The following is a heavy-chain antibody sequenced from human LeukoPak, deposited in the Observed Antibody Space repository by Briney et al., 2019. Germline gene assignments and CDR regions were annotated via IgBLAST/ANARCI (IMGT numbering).Heavy chain of an antibody. V-gene: IGHV3-23*01. D-gene: IGHD2-15*01. Sequence: GGSLRLSCAASGFTVSSNHMSWVRQAPGKGLEWVSAISGSGGSTYYADSVKGRFTISRDNSKNTLYLQMNSLRAEDTAVYYCAKDGAYCNGGSCPHYWGQGTLVTVSS. J-gene: IGHJ4*02. CDR2: ISGSGGST. CDR3: AKDGAYCNGGSCPHY. CDR1: GFTVSSNH.